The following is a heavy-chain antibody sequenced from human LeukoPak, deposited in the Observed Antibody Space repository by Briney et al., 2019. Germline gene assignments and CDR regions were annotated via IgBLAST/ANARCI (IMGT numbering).Heavy chain of an antibody. CDR3: AKGVEMATITYFDY. Sequence: PGRSLRLSXAASGFTFEDYAMHWVRQAPGKGLEWVSGISWNSGSIGYADSVKGRFTISRDNAKNSLYLQMNSLRAEDMALYYCAKGVEMATITYFDYWGQGTLVTVSS. D-gene: IGHD5-24*01. V-gene: IGHV3-9*03. CDR2: ISWNSGSI. J-gene: IGHJ4*02. CDR1: GFTFEDYA.